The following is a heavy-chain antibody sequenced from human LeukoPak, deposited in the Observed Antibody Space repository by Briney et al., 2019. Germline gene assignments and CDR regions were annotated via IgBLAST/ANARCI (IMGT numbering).Heavy chain of an antibody. CDR2: IYTSGST. CDR1: GGFISSYY. Sequence: SETLSLTCTATGGFISSYYWSWIRQPAGKGLEWIGRIYTSGSTNYNPSLKSRVTMSVDPSKNQFSLKPSSVTAADTAVYYCAREAPGVVVVAATPYYFDYWGQGTLVTVSS. V-gene: IGHV4-4*07. CDR3: AREAPGVVVVAATPYYFDY. J-gene: IGHJ4*02. D-gene: IGHD2-15*01.